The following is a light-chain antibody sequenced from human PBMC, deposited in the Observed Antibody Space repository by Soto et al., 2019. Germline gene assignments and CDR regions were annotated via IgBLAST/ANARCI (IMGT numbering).Light chain of an antibody. CDR2: GAS. J-gene: IGKJ2*01. CDR1: QSFSSSSY. CDR3: RQYGSSPSYT. V-gene: IGKV3-20*01. Sequence: IVLTQSPGTLSLSPGERATLSCRASQSFSSSSYLAWYQQKPGQAHRLLIYGASSRATGIPDRFSGSGSATDFTLPISRLEAEDLAVYYCRQYGSSPSYTFGHGTKLEIK.